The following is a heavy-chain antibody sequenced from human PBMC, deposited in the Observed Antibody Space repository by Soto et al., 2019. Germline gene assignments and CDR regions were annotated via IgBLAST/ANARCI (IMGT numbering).Heavy chain of an antibody. CDR2: ISTTSTYI. J-gene: IGHJ6*02. CDR3: TRDYVMDV. CDR1: GFTFSGDA. V-gene: IGHV3-21*01. D-gene: IGHD3-10*02. Sequence: GGSLRLSCAASGFTFSGDAMNWVRQAPGKGLEWVSSISTTSTYIYYADSVKGRLTISRDNANNLLHLQMNSLRAEDTAVYYCTRDYVMDVWGQGTPVTVSS.